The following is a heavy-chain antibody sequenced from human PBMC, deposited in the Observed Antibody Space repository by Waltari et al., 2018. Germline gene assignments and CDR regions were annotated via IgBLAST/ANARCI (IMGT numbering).Heavy chain of an antibody. Sequence: EVHLVESGGDVVQPGGSLRLSCTVSGFRFDDYTMHWVRRVPGKGLRCRSLNTVDGRRSYYADSVKCRCTISRDSSKNALFLRMDSLRPEDSGLYYCAKDHSRGWQYFYYYMDVWGNGTTVTVSS. CDR2: NTVDGRRS. CDR3: AKDHSRGWQYFYYYMDV. CDR1: GFRFDDYT. V-gene: IGHV3-43*01. D-gene: IGHD3-9*01. J-gene: IGHJ6*03.